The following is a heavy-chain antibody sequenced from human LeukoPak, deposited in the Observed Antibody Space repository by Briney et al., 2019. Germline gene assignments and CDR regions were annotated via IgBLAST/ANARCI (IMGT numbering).Heavy chain of an antibody. D-gene: IGHD2-15*01. J-gene: IGHJ4*02. V-gene: IGHV3-53*01. CDR2: IYSGGST. CDR1: GFTVSSSY. Sequence: GGSLRLSCAASGFTVSSSYMNWVRQAPGKGLEWVSVIYSGGSTYYADSVKGRFTISRDNSRNTLYLQMNSLRVEDTAVYYCAREVPRSSVSLQFDYWGQGTLVTVSS. CDR3: AREVPRSSVSLQFDY.